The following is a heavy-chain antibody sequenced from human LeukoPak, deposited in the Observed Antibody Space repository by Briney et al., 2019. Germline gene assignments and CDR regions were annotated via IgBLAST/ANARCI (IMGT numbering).Heavy chain of an antibody. CDR3: AGSLGYCTSNVCYLKY. D-gene: IGHD2-8*01. CDR1: GYSENFYG. V-gene: IGHV1-18*01. J-gene: IGHJ4*02. CDR2: ISAQHGQT. Sequence: ASVKVSCKTSGYSENFYGITWVRQVAGQGLEWMGWISAQHGQTEYAPKSQDRVTMTTDTYTNTAHMELRSLRSDDTAVYYCAGSLGYCTSNVCYLKYWGQGTLVTVSS.